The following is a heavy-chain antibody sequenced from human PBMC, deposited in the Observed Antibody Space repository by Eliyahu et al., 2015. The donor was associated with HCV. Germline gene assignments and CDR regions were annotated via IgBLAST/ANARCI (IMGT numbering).Heavy chain of an antibody. CDR3: ASGERYSSSQKRRYYYYGMDV. CDR2: ISSSSSYI. D-gene: IGHD6-13*01. CDR1: GFXFXSYX. J-gene: IGHJ6*02. Sequence: EVQLVESGGGLVKPGGSLRLSCAASGFXFXSYXMNWXRQXPGKGLEWVSSISSSSSYIYYADSVKGRFTISRDNAKNSLYLQMNSLRAEDTAVYYCASGERYSSSQKRRYYYYGMDVWGQGTTVTVSS. V-gene: IGHV3-21*01.